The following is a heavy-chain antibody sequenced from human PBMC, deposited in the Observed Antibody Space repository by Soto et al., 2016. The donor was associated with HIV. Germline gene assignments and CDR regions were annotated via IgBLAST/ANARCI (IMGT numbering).Heavy chain of an antibody. D-gene: IGHD3-10*01. CDR3: ARGDTMVRGATGAFDI. J-gene: IGHJ3*02. V-gene: IGHV1-2*02. Sequence: QVQLVQSGAEVKKPGASVKVSCKASGYTFSGYYMHWVRQAPGQGLEWMGWILPNTGGTKYAQNLQGRVTMTTDTSTSTAYMELRSLRSDDTAVYYCARGDTMVRGATGAFDIWAKGQWSPSLQ. CDR2: ILPNTGGT. CDR1: GYTFSGYY.